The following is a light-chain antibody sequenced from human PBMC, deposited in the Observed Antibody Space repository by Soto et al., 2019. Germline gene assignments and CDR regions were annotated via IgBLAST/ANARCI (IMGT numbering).Light chain of an antibody. J-gene: IGKJ1*01. CDR1: QSVSSSY. CDR3: QQYGSSRT. CDR2: GAS. Sequence: EIVLTQSPGTLSLSPVERATLSCRASQSVSSSYLAWYQQKPGQAPRLLIYGASSRATGIPDRFSGSGSGTDFTLTISRLEPEDFAVYYWQQYGSSRTFGQGTKVEIK. V-gene: IGKV3-20*01.